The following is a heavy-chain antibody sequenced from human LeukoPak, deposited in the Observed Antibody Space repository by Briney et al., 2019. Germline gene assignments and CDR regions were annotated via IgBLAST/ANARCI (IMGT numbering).Heavy chain of an antibody. V-gene: IGHV3-30*03. CDR1: GFTLSSYG. CDR3: ARALFMDP. D-gene: IGHD3-16*01. CDR2: ISYDGSNK. Sequence: GGSLRLSCAASGFTLSSYGMHWVRQAPGKGLEWVAVISYDGSNKYYADSVKGRFTISRDNSKNTLYLQMNSLRAEDTAVYYCARALFMDPWGQGTLVTVSS. J-gene: IGHJ5*02.